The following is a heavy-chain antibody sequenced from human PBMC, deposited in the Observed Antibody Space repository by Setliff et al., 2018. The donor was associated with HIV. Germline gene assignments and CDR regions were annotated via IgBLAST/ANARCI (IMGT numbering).Heavy chain of an antibody. J-gene: IGHJ4*02. Sequence: PGESLKISCAASGFTFSSYSMNWVRQAPGKGLEWVSSTSSSSSYIYYADSVKGRFTISRDNAKNSLYLQMNSLRAEDTAVYYCAVHYYDSSGYDYWGQGTLVTVSS. CDR3: AVHYYDSSGYDY. V-gene: IGHV3-21*01. CDR1: GFTFSSYS. CDR2: TSSSSSYI. D-gene: IGHD3-22*01.